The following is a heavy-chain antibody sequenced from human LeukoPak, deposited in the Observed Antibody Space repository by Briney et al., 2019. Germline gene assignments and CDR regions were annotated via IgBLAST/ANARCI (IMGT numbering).Heavy chain of an antibody. J-gene: IGHJ4*02. CDR2: INHSGIT. Sequence: SETLSLTCAVYGGSFSGYYWSWIRQPPGKGLEWIGEINHSGITNYTPSLKSRVTISVDTSKNQFSLKLSSVTAADTAVYYCARGWYDGSGDHYNDRPIKYWGQGTLVTVSS. CDR3: ARGWYDGSGDHYNDRPIKY. CDR1: GGSFSGYY. D-gene: IGHD3-10*01. V-gene: IGHV4-34*01.